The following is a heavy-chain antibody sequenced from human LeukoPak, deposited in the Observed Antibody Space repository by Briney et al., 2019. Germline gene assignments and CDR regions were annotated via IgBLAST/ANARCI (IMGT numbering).Heavy chain of an antibody. CDR2: ISSSSSYI. Sequence: GGSLRLSCAASGFTFSSYSMNWVRQAPGKGLEWVSSISSSSSYIYYADSVKGRFTISRDNAKNSLYLQMNSLRAEDTAVYYCARDRKITFGGVIVIPYYFDYWGQGTVVTVSS. CDR3: ARDRKITFGGVIVIPYYFDY. CDR1: GFTFSSYS. D-gene: IGHD3-16*02. V-gene: IGHV3-21*01. J-gene: IGHJ4*02.